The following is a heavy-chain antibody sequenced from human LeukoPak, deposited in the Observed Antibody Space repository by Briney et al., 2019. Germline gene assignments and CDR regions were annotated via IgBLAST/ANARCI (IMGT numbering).Heavy chain of an antibody. CDR3: AFWSGYPRGAFDI. V-gene: IGHV4-59*01. D-gene: IGHD3-3*01. CDR2: IYYSGST. CDR1: GGSISSYY. Sequence: PSETLSLTCTVSGGSISSYYWSWIRQPPGKGLEWIGYIYYSGSTNYNPSLKGRVTISVDTSKNQFSLRLSSVTAADTAVYYCAFWSGYPRGAFDIWGQGTMVTVSS. J-gene: IGHJ3*02.